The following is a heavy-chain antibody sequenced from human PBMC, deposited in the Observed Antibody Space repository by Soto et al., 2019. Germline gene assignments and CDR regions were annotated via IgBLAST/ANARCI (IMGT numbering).Heavy chain of an antibody. CDR1: GGSISSYY. D-gene: IGHD2-15*01. CDR2: IYYSGST. J-gene: IGHJ6*02. CDR3: ARGESGGSPRKYYSGMDV. V-gene: IGHV4-59*01. Sequence: SETLSLTCTVSGGSISSYYWSWIRQPPGKGLEWIGYIYYSGSTNYNPSLKSRVTISVDTSKNQFSLQLSSVTAADTAVYYCARGESGGSPRKYYSGMDVWGQGTTVTVPS.